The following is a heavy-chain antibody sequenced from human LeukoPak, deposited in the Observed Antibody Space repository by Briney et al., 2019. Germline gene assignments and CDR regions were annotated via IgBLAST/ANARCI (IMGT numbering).Heavy chain of an antibody. V-gene: IGHV1-24*01. CDR2: FAPEHGET. CDR3: ATGFSRYSESSVPLLDY. Sequence: ASVQGSCKVSGYTLAVLSMDWVRQAPGTGIAWMGGFAPEHGETIYAQKFPGRVTMTEDTSTDTAYMELSNLRSEDTAVYYCATGFSRYSESSVPLLDYWGQGTLVTVSS. D-gene: IGHD1-26*01. CDR1: GYTLAVLS. J-gene: IGHJ4*02.